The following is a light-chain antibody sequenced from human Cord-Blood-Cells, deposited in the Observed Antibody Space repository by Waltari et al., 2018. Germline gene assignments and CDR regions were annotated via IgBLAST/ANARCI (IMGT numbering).Light chain of an antibody. V-gene: IGLV2-14*01. J-gene: IGLJ2*01. CDR2: EVS. CDR1: SSDVGGYNY. Sequence: QSALTQPASVSGPPGQSITISCTGTSSDVGGYNYVSWYQQHPSKAPKLMIYEVSNRPSGVSNRFSGSKSGNTASLTISGLQAEDEADYYCSSYTSSSTVVFGGGTKLTVL. CDR3: SSYTSSSTVV.